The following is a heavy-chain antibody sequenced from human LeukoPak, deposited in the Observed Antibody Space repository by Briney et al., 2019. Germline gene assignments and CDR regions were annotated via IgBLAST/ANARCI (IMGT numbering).Heavy chain of an antibody. D-gene: IGHD3-10*01. CDR1: GFTFSSYG. Sequence: GGSLRLSCAASGFTFSSYGMHWVRQAPGKGLEWVAVISYDGSNKYYADSVKGRFTISRDNSKNTLYLQMNSLRAEDTAVYYCAKERTMVRGVGWFDPWGQGTLVTVSS. J-gene: IGHJ5*02. V-gene: IGHV3-30*18. CDR3: AKERTMVRGVGWFDP. CDR2: ISYDGSNK.